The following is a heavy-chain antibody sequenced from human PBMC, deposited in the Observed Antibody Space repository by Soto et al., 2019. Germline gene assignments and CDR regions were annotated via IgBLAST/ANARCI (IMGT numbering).Heavy chain of an antibody. D-gene: IGHD4-17*01. CDR3: AKDLDDYGDYVHGY. J-gene: IGHJ4*02. CDR1: GLTFSGYG. V-gene: IGHV3-23*01. Sequence: PGGSLRLSCAASGLTFSGYGMSWVRQAPGTGLEWVSAISGSGSTTYYADSVKGRFTISRDDSKNTLYLQMNSLRAEDTAVYYCAKDLDDYGDYVHGYWGQGTLVTVSS. CDR2: ISGSGSTT.